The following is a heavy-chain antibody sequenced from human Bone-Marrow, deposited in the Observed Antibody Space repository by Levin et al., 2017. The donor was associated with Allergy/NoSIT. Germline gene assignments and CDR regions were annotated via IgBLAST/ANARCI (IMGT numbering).Heavy chain of an antibody. J-gene: IGHJ4*02. CDR1: GGSISSYY. CDR2: IYYSGST. V-gene: IGHV4-59*01. D-gene: IGHD3-16*02. CDR3: ARAVPYYDYVWGSYRYGYYFDY. Sequence: SETLSLTCTVSGGSISSYYWSWIRQPPGKGLEWIGYIYYSGSTNYNPSLKSRVTISVDTSKNQFSLKLSSVTAADTAVYYCARAVPYYDYVWGSYRYGYYFDYWGQGTLVTVSS.